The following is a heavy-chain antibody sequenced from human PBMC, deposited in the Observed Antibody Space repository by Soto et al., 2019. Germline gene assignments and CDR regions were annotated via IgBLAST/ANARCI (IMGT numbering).Heavy chain of an antibody. CDR1: GWXFSGYY. CDR3: ARGRVWGERRMASRRAWFDP. D-gene: IGHD6-6*01. Sequence: SETLSLTCAVYGWXFSGYYWSWIRQPPGKGLEWIGEINHSGITNYSPSLKTRVTISGDTSKNQFSLKLSSVTAADTAVYYCARGRVWGERRMASRRAWFDPWGQGTLVTVSS. J-gene: IGHJ5*02. V-gene: IGHV4-34*01. CDR2: INHSGIT.